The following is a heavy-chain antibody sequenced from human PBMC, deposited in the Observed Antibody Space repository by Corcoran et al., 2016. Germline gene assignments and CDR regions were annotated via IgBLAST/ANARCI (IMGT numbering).Heavy chain of an antibody. Sequence: QVQLVQSGAEVKKPGASVKVSCKASGYTFTSYAMHWVRQAPGQRLEWMGWINAGNGNTKYSQKFQGRVTITRDTSASTAYMELSSRRSEDTAVYYCARGWIAAASDYWGQGTLVTVSS. CDR1: GYTFTSYA. CDR3: ARGWIAAASDY. CDR2: INAGNGNT. J-gene: IGHJ4*02. V-gene: IGHV1-3*01. D-gene: IGHD6-13*01.